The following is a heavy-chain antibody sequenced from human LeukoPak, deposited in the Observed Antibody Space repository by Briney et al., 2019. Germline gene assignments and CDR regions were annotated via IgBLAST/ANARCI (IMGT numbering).Heavy chain of an antibody. D-gene: IGHD3/OR15-3a*01. V-gene: IGHV4-31*03. CDR1: GGSISSGGYY. J-gene: IGHJ4*02. CDR3: ARGGATLILDY. Sequence: SETLSLTCTVSGGSISSGGYYWSWIRQHPGKGLEWIGYIYYSGSTYYNPSLKSRVTISVDTSKNQFSLKLSSVTAADTAVYYCARGGATLILDYWGQGTLVTVSS. CDR2: IYYSGST.